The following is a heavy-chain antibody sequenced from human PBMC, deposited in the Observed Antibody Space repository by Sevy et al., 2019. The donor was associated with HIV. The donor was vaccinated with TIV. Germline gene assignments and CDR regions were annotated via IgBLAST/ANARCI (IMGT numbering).Heavy chain of an antibody. J-gene: IGHJ3*02. CDR2: LDPEDGET. CDR1: GYTLTELS. CDR3: ATELEKRFLNAFDI. V-gene: IGHV1-24*01. Sequence: ASAKVSYKVSGYTLTELSMHWVRQAPGKGLEWMGGLDPEDGETIYAQKFQGRVTMTEDTSTDTAYMELSSLRSEDTAVYYCATELEKRFLNAFDIWGQGTMVTVSS. D-gene: IGHD3-3*01.